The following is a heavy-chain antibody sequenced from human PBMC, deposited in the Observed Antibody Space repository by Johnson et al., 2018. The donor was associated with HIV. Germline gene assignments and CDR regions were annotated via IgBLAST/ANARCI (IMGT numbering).Heavy chain of an antibody. CDR1: GFTFSSYG. Sequence: HVQLVESGGGVVQPGRSLRLSCAASGFTFSSYGMHWVRQAPGKGLEWVAVIWYDGSNKYYGDSVKGRFTISRDNSKNTLYLQMNSLRVEDTAVYYCAKAVGGYAFDIWGQGTMVIVSS. D-gene: IGHD1-26*01. CDR3: AKAVGGYAFDI. V-gene: IGHV3-33*06. CDR2: IWYDGSNK. J-gene: IGHJ3*02.